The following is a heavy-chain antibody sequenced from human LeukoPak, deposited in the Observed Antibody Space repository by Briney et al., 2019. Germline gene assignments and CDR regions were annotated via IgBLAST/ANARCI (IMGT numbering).Heavy chain of an antibody. D-gene: IGHD3-22*01. CDR2: INPSGGST. V-gene: IGHV1-46*01. CDR3: ARVRDYDSSGYPDDY. CDR1: GYTFTSYY. J-gene: IGHJ4*02. Sequence: ASVKVSCKASGYTFTSYYMHWVRQAPGQGLEWMGIINPSGGSTSYAQKFQGRVTMTRDTSTSTAYLELSSLRSADTAVYYCARVRDYDSSGYPDDYWGQGTLVTVSS.